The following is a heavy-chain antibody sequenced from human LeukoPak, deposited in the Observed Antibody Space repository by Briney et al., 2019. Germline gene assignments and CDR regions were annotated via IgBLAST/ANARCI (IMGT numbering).Heavy chain of an antibody. Sequence: SETLSLTCTVSGGSISSYYWSWIRQPPGKGLEWIGYIYYSGSTNYNPSLKSRVTISVDTSKNQFSLKLSSVTAADTAVYYCARSPYSGSYFPFDYWGQGTLVTVSS. CDR1: GGSISSYY. V-gene: IGHV4-59*01. CDR3: ARSPYSGSYFPFDY. J-gene: IGHJ4*02. D-gene: IGHD1-26*01. CDR2: IYYSGST.